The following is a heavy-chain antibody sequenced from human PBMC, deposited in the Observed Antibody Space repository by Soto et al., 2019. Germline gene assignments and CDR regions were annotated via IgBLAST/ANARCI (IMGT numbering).Heavy chain of an antibody. D-gene: IGHD5-18*01. CDR2: IYYSGNT. J-gene: IGHJ4*02. Sequence: SETLSLTCTVSGGSISTYYWTWIRQPPGKGLEWIGYIYYSGNTNYNPSLKSRVTISEDTSKKQFSLKLSPVTAADTAVYYCARGGGYSNPYNFDYWGQGTLVTVSS. CDR1: GGSISTYY. V-gene: IGHV4-59*01. CDR3: ARGGGYSNPYNFDY.